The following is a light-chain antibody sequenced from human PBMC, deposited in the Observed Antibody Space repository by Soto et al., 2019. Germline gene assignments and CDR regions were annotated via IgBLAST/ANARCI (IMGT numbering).Light chain of an antibody. CDR3: QQLNSYPRIT. J-gene: IGKJ5*01. CDR1: QDIRIA. CDR2: AAS. V-gene: IGKV1-17*01. Sequence: EIQIPLSPSPQSASVGDRVTITCRQSQDIRIALDWYQQKPGKAPKLLIYAASTLQSGVPSRFSGSGSGTEFTLTISSLQPEDFATYYCQQLNSYPRITFGQGTRLEIK.